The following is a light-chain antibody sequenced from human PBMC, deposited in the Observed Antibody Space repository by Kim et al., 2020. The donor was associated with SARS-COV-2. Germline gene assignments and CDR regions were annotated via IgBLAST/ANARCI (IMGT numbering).Light chain of an antibody. V-gene: IGKV1-33*01. Sequence: DIQMTQSPTSLSASVGDRVTITCQASQDINVHLNWYQHKPGGVPKLLIYGASNLEAGVPSRFTGSGSGTDFTFTISSLQPEDVATYFCQQYNNLPYTFAQGTKLEI. CDR1: QDINVH. CDR3: QQYNNLPYT. J-gene: IGKJ2*01. CDR2: GAS.